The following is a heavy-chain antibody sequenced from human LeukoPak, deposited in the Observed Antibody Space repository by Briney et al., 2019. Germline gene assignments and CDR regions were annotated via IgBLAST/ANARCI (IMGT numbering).Heavy chain of an antibody. D-gene: IGHD6-19*01. J-gene: IGHJ6*02. Sequence: AGRSLRPSWVGAGPTFDDYAIHWVRQAAGKGLEWVSGIRWNSANIGYADSVEGRHTISRDNDKNSMYLQRYVLRVEDTAIYYCAKDSGTAVAVDLAVWGQRTRDTVSS. V-gene: IGHV3-9*01. CDR3: AKDSGTAVAVDLAV. CDR2: IRWNSANI. CDR1: GPTFDDYA.